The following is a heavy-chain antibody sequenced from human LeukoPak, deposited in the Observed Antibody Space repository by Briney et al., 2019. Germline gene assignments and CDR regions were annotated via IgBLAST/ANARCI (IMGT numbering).Heavy chain of an antibody. V-gene: IGHV6-1*01. Sequence: SQTLSLTCAISGDSVSSNSAAWNWIRQSPSRGLEWLGRTYYRAKWYNDYAVSVKSRITINPDISKNQFSLQPNSVTPEDTAVYYCARGVGIVATITANWFDPWGQGTLVTVSS. CDR2: TYYRAKWYN. CDR1: GDSVSSNSAA. J-gene: IGHJ5*02. CDR3: ARGVGIVATITANWFDP. D-gene: IGHD5-12*01.